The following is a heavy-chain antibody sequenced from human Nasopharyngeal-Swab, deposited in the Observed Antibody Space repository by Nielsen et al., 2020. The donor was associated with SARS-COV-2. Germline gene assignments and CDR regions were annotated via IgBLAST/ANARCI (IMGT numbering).Heavy chain of an antibody. CDR3: AKDGSSSPTY. V-gene: IGHV3-23*01. J-gene: IGHJ4*02. CDR2: ISGSGGDT. Sequence: SLKISCAASGFSFSTYAMSWVRQAPGKGLEWVSAISGSGGDTYYADSVKGRFTISRDNSKNTLYLRMNSLRAEDTAVYYCAKDGSSSPTYWGQGTLVTVSS. CDR1: GFSFSTYA. D-gene: IGHD6-13*01.